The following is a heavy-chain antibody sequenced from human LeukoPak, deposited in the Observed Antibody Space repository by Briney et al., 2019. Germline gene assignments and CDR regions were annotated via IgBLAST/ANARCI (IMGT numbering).Heavy chain of an antibody. CDR2: IIPIFGTA. J-gene: IGHJ4*02. Sequence: ASVKVSCKASGYTFTSYGISWVRQAPGQGLEWMGGIIPIFGTANYAQKFQGRVTITADESTSTAYMELSSLRSEDTAVYYCAKDHIVGATTEVDYWGQGTLVTVSS. V-gene: IGHV1-69*13. D-gene: IGHD1-26*01. CDR1: GYTFTSYG. CDR3: AKDHIVGATTEVDY.